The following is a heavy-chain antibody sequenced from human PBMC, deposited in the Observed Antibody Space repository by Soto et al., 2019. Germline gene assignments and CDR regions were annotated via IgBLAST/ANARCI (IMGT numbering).Heavy chain of an antibody. CDR3: ARDVAGTGYFDY. V-gene: IGHV1-18*01. CDR2: ISAYNGNT. J-gene: IGHJ4*02. Sequence: ASVKVSCTASGYTFTSYGISWVRQAPGQGLEWMGWISAYNGNTNYAQKLQGRVTMTTDTSTSTAYMELRSLRSDDTAVYYCARDVAGTGYFDYWGQGTLVTVSS. CDR1: GYTFTSYG. D-gene: IGHD6-19*01.